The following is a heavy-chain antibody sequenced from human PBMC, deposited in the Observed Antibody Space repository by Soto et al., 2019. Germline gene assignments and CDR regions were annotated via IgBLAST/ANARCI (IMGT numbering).Heavy chain of an antibody. D-gene: IGHD2-2*01. CDR1: GFTFSSYS. CDR3: ARGGDDIVVVPAAPGWFDP. V-gene: IGHV3-48*01. J-gene: IGHJ5*02. CDR2: ISSSSSTI. Sequence: HPGGSLRLSCAASGFTFSSYSMNWVRQAPGKGLEWVSYISSSSSTIYYADSVKGRFTISRDNAKNSLYLQMNSLRAEDTAVYYCARGGDDIVVVPAAPGWFDPWGQGTLVTVSS.